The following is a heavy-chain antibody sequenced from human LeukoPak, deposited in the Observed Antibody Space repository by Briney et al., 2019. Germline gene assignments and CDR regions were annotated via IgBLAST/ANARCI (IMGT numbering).Heavy chain of an antibody. V-gene: IGHV3-15*01. D-gene: IGHD2-2*02. Sequence: GGSLRLSCTASGFTFSNGWMSWVRQAPGKGLEWVGRIKSKSERGTTDYAAPVKGRFTISRDGSTNTVYLHMNSLKTEDTAVYFCTSNLYCSTSSCYTLDNWGQGTLVAVSP. J-gene: IGHJ4*02. CDR1: GFTFSNGW. CDR2: IKSKSERGTT. CDR3: TSNLYCSTSSCYTLDN.